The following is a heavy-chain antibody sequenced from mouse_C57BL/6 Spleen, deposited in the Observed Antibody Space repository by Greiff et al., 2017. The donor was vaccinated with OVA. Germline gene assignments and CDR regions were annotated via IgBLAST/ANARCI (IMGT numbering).Heavy chain of an antibody. Sequence: VQLQQSVAELVRPGASVKLSCTASGFNIKNTYMHWVKQRPEQGLEWIGRIDPANGNTKYAPKFQGKATITADTSSNTAYLQLSSLTSEDTAIYYCAKDRVPITTVVEGWYFDVWGTGTTVTVSS. CDR3: AKDRVPITTVVEGWYFDV. CDR2: IDPANGNT. V-gene: IGHV14-3*01. D-gene: IGHD1-1*01. J-gene: IGHJ1*03. CDR1: GFNIKNTY.